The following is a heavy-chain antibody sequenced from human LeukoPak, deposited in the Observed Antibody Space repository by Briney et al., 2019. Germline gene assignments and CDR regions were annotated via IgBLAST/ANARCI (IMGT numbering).Heavy chain of an antibody. D-gene: IGHD1-26*01. CDR3: AKESGVGATYFDY. J-gene: IGHJ4*02. Sequence: GGSLRLSCAASGLTFSSYAMNWVRQAPGKGLEWVSAISGSGGSTYYADSVKGRFTISRDNSKNTLYLQMNSLRAEDTDVYYCAKESGVGATYFDYWGQGTLVTVSS. CDR2: ISGSGGST. V-gene: IGHV3-23*01. CDR1: GLTFSSYA.